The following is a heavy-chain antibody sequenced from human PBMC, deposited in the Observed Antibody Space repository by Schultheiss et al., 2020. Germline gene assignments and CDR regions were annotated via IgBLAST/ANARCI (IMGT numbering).Heavy chain of an antibody. CDR3: ARDRPAAGAIDY. Sequence: SETLSLTCTVSGGSISSYYWSWIRQPPGKGLEWIGYIYYSGSTNYNPSLKSRVTISVDTSKNQFSLKLSSVTAADTAVYYCARDRPAAGAIDYWGQGTLVTVSS. CDR1: GGSISSYY. J-gene: IGHJ4*02. D-gene: IGHD6-13*01. CDR2: IYYSGST. V-gene: IGHV4-59*01.